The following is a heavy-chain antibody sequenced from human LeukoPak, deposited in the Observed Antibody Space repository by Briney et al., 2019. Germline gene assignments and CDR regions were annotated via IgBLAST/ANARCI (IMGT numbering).Heavy chain of an antibody. CDR2: IYHSGST. J-gene: IGHJ3*02. V-gene: IGHV4-30-2*01. Sequence: SETLSLTCTVSGGSISSGGYYWSWIRQPPGKGLEWIVYIYHSGSTYYNPSLKSRVTISVDRSKNQFSLKLSSVTAADTAVYYCARVRKQLVNDAFDIWGQGTMVTVSS. CDR3: ARVRKQLVNDAFDI. D-gene: IGHD6-13*01. CDR1: GGSISSGGYY.